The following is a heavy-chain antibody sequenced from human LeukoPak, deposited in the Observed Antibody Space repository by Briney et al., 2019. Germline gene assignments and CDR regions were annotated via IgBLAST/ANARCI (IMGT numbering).Heavy chain of an antibody. V-gene: IGHV1-69-2*01. J-gene: IGHJ6*03. D-gene: IGHD6-13*01. CDR2: FDPEDDET. CDR1: GYSFTDFY. Sequence: ASVKVSCKVSGYSFTDFYMQWIQQAPGKGLEWMGLFDPEDDETIYAEKFQGRVTITADTSRDTSYMSLSSLRPEDTAVNYCAMTAVGRDYMDVWGKGTTVTVSS. CDR3: AMTAVGRDYMDV.